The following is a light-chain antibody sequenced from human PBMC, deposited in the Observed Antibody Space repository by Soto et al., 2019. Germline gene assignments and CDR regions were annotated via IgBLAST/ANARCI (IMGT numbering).Light chain of an antibody. CDR1: QSVSSS. V-gene: IGKV3-11*01. CDR3: QQRSDWPGLT. Sequence: EIVLTQSPATLSLSPGERATLSCRASQSVSSSLAWYQQKPGQAPRLLVYDASNRATGIPARFTGIGSGTDFTLTISSLETEDFAVYYCQQRSDWPGLTFGGGTKVDIK. J-gene: IGKJ4*01. CDR2: DAS.